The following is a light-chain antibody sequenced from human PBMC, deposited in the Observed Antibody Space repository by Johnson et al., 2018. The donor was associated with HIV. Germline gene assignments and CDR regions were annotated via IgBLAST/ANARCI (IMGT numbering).Light chain of an antibody. V-gene: IGLV1-51*01. CDR1: SSNIGNNF. Sequence: QFVLTQPPSVSAAPGQRVTRSYSGSSSNIGNNFVSLFRQLPLRAPKVLIYDNNKRPSGIPDRFSGSKSGTSATLGITGLQTGDEADYYCGTWDSSLLNVFGTGTKVTVL. CDR3: GTWDSSLLNV. J-gene: IGLJ1*01. CDR2: DNN.